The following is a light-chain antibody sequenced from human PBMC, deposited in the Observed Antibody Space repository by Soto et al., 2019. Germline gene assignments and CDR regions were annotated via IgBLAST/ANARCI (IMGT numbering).Light chain of an antibody. Sequence: EIVLTQSPATLSLSPGERATLSCRASQSLTSYLAWYQQKPGQAPRLLIYDASKRATGIPARFSGSGSGTDFTLTISSLEPEDSAVYYCQHRSTWPRTFGGGTKVEIK. CDR3: QHRSTWPRT. CDR2: DAS. V-gene: IGKV3-11*01. J-gene: IGKJ4*01. CDR1: QSLTSY.